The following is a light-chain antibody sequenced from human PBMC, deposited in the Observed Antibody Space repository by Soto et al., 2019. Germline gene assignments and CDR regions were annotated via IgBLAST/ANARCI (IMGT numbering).Light chain of an antibody. J-gene: IGKJ5*01. CDR1: QSVSSSY. CDR3: QQYTGQPTT. CDR2: GAS. Sequence: EIVLTQSPGTLSLSPGERSTLSCMAIQSVSSSYLAWCQQRAGQAPRLLIYGASTRAAGIPERFSGSGSGTDFTLTITRLEPEDSELYFCQQYTGQPTTFGQGTRLEIK. V-gene: IGKV3-20*01.